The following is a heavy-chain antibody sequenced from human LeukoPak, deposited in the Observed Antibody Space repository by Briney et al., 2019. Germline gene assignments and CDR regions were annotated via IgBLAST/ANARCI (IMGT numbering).Heavy chain of an antibody. J-gene: IGHJ4*02. CDR1: GFTFSSYA. V-gene: IGHV3-49*04. D-gene: IGHD3-22*01. CDR2: IRSKAYGGTT. Sequence: PGGSLRLSCAASGFTFSSYAMSWVRQAPGKGLEWVGFIRSKAYGGTTEYAASVNARFTISRDDSKSIAYLQMNSLKIEDTAVYYCTSADSSGYYPMSLFDYWGQGTLVTVSS. CDR3: TSADSSGYYPMSLFDY.